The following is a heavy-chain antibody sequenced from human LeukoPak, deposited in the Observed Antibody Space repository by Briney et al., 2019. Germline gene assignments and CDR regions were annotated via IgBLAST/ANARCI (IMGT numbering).Heavy chain of an antibody. Sequence: PSETLSLTCAVYGGSFSGYYWSWIRQPPGKGLEWIGEINHSGSTNYNPSLKSRVTISVDTSKNQFSLKLSSVTAAGTAVYYCARGRSSRYYDFWSGSPGSYFDYWGQGTLVTVSS. CDR2: INHSGST. D-gene: IGHD3-3*01. CDR1: GGSFSGYY. CDR3: ARGRSSRYYDFWSGSPGSYFDY. J-gene: IGHJ4*02. V-gene: IGHV4-34*01.